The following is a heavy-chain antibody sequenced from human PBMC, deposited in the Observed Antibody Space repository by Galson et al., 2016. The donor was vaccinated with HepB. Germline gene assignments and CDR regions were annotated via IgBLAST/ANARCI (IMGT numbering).Heavy chain of an antibody. Sequence: TLSLTCTVSGGSISTDNYYWSWIRQPAGKGLEWIGRIYTSGSTIYNPSLKSRVTISVDTSKNHFSLKLSSVTATDTAVYYCARSGALARNRYFDLRGRGTLVTVSS. V-gene: IGHV4-61*02. CDR2: IYTSGST. D-gene: IGHD6-19*01. CDR3: ARSGALARNRYFDL. J-gene: IGHJ2*01. CDR1: GGSISTDNYY.